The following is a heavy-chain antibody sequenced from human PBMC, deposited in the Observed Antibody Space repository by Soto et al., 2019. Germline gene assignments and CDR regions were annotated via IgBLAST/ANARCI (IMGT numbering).Heavy chain of an antibody. Sequence: EVQLVESGGGLVQPGGSLRLSCAASGIPVSSNYMTWVRQAPGKGLEWVSVFHSGGDTYYANSVKGRFTISRHDSTNTLFLQMNSLTPEDTAVYYCARDGPYYYASRMDVWGQGTTVTVSS. V-gene: IGHV3-53*04. D-gene: IGHD3-10*01. CDR2: FHSGGDT. CDR3: ARDGPYYYASRMDV. J-gene: IGHJ6*02. CDR1: GIPVSSNY.